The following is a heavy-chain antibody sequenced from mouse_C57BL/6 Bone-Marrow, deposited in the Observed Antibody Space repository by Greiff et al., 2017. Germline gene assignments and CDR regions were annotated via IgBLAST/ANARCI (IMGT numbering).Heavy chain of an antibody. CDR3: ARERVLGAMDY. CDR1: GFNINDYY. CDR2: IDPEDGAT. Sequence: EVQLQQSGAELVKPGASVKLSCTASGFNINDYYMHWVKQRTEQGLEWIGRIDPEDGATKYAPKFQRKATLTADTSSNTSYLQLSSLTSEDTAVYYCARERVLGAMDYWGQGTSVTVSS. V-gene: IGHV14-2*01. J-gene: IGHJ4*01. D-gene: IGHD4-1*01.